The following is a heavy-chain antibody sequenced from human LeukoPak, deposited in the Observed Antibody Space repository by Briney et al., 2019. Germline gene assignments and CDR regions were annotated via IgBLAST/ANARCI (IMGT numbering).Heavy chain of an antibody. Sequence: GSLRLSCAASGFTFSSYAMSWVRQAPGKGLEWVSAISGSGGSTYYADSVKGRFTISRDNSKNTLYLQMNGLRTEDTAVYYCAKGFYYYGSGSYDYWGQGTLVTVSS. V-gene: IGHV3-23*01. CDR1: GFTFSSYA. D-gene: IGHD3-10*01. CDR2: ISGSGGST. J-gene: IGHJ4*02. CDR3: AKGFYYYGSGSYDY.